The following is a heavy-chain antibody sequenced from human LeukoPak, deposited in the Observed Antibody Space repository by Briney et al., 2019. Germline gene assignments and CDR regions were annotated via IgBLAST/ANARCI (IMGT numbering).Heavy chain of an antibody. CDR1: GFTFSSYS. D-gene: IGHD3-10*01. J-gene: IGHJ4*02. CDR2: ISSSGTYK. CDR3: ARAGAGSYYGGFDY. Sequence: GGSLRLSCAVSGFTFSSYSMSWVRQAPGKGLEWVSSISSSGTYKYYADSVKGRFTISRDNAKNSLYLQMNSLRVEDTAVYYCARAGAGSYYGGFDYWGQGSLVTVSS. V-gene: IGHV3-21*01.